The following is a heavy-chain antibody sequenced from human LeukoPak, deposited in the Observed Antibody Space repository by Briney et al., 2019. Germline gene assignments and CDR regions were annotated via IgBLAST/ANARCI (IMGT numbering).Heavy chain of an antibody. D-gene: IGHD1-26*01. J-gene: IGHJ4*02. CDR3: ARDSYEVGATFDY. V-gene: IGHV3-74*03. Sequence: PGGSLRLSRAASRFAFTRYWMHWVRHVPGKGLLCISRINIDGTTTTYAASVKGRLTVSRDNAKNTMYLQVNSLRVEDTAVYYCARDSYEVGATFDYWGQGTLVTVSS. CDR2: INIDGTTT. CDR1: RFAFTRYW.